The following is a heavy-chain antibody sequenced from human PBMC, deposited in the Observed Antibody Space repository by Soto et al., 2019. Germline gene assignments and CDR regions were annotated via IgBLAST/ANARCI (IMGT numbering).Heavy chain of an antibody. J-gene: IGHJ4*02. CDR2: ITWNSGHI. V-gene: IGHV3-9*01. D-gene: IGHD3-22*01. CDR3: AKGRSSMIVVVMDY. Sequence: HPGGSLRLSCVAFGFNFDDSAMNWVRQVPGKGLEWVSGITWNSGHILYADSAKGRFTISRDNAKKSLYLELNSLRPEDTALYYCAKGRSSMIVVVMDYWGQGTPVTVSS. CDR1: GFNFDDSA.